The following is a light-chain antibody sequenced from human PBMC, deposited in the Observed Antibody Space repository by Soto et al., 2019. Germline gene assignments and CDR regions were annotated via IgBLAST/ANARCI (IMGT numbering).Light chain of an antibody. CDR1: QSISSW. CDR3: QQYQSYSRT. Sequence: DIQMTQSPSTLSGSVGDRVTITSRASQSISSWLAWYQQKPGKAPKLLIYDASSLESGVPSRFSGSGSGTEFTLTISSLKPDDFATYYCQQYQSYSRTFGQGTKVDI. V-gene: IGKV1-5*01. J-gene: IGKJ1*01. CDR2: DAS.